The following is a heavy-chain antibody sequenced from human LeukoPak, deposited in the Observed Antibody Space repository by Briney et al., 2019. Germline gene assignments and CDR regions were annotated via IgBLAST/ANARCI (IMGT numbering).Heavy chain of an antibody. CDR2: IYYSGST. D-gene: IGHD1-1*01. V-gene: IGHV4-59*06. Sequence: SETLSLTCTVSGGSISSYYWSWIRQPPGKGLEWIGYIYYSGSTYYNPSLKSRVTISVDTSKNQFSLKLSSVTAADTAAYYCARDNKEIGPYYYGMDVWGQGTTVTVSS. CDR3: ARDNKEIGPYYYGMDV. CDR1: GGSISSYY. J-gene: IGHJ6*02.